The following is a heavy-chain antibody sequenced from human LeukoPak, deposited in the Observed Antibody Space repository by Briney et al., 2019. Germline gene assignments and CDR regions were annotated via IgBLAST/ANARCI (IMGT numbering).Heavy chain of an antibody. D-gene: IGHD3-9*01. J-gene: IGHJ4*02. CDR2: ISAYNGNT. CDR3: ARGGDGDILTGLVFDY. CDR1: GYTFTSYG. Sequence: ASVKVSCTASGYTFTSYGNFWVRQAPGQGHEWMGWISAYNGNTNYAQKLQGRVTMTTDTSTSTAYMGLRSLRSDDTAVYYCARGGDGDILTGLVFDYWGQGTLVTVSS. V-gene: IGHV1-18*04.